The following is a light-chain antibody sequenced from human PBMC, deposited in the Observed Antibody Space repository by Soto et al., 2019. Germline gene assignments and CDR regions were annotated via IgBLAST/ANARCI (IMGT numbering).Light chain of an antibody. V-gene: IGLV1-40*01. CDR2: ENT. J-gene: IGLJ1*01. CDR1: SSNIGAGYA. CDR3: QSYDSSLSAFYV. Sequence: QAVVTQPPSVSGAPGQRVTISCTGSSSNIGAGYAVHWYQQLPGTAPNLLIYENTNRPSGVPDRFSGSKSGTSASLAITGLQAEDEADYYCQSYDSSLSAFYVFGPGTKLTVL.